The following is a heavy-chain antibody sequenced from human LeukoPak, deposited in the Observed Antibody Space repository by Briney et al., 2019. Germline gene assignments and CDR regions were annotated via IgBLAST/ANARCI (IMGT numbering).Heavy chain of an antibody. V-gene: IGHV3-23*01. CDR1: GFTFNSYA. D-gene: IGHD3-10*01. CDR3: AKAVLLWFGELRYYFDY. CDR2: ISGSCCST. Sequence: GGSRRFSCAASGFTFNSYAMSLVRQAPGKVLEWVSAISGSCCSTYYADSVKGRFTISRDNSKNTLYLKMNSLRAEDTAVYYCAKAVLLWFGELRYYFDYWGQGTLVTVSS. J-gene: IGHJ4*02.